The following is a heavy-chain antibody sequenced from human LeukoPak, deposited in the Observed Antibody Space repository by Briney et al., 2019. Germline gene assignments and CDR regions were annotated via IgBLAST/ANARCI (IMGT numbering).Heavy chain of an antibody. Sequence: PSETLSLTCTVSGGSISSYYWSWIRQPAGKGLEWIGRIYTSGSTNYNPSLKSRVTMSVDTSKNQFSLKLSSVTAADTAVYYCARDGDIVVVPAAMEPDYYYYYMDVWGKGTTVTVSS. V-gene: IGHV4-4*07. D-gene: IGHD2-2*01. J-gene: IGHJ6*03. CDR3: ARDGDIVVVPAAMEPDYYYYYMDV. CDR2: IYTSGST. CDR1: GGSISSYY.